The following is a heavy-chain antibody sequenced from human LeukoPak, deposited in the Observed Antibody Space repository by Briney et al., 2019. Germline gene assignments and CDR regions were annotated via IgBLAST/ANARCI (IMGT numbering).Heavy chain of an antibody. J-gene: IGHJ4*02. CDR3: ARGGSGNYWDFDY. D-gene: IGHD3-10*01. CDR1: GFSIRSPYY. CDR2: VHHSGYT. Sequence: SETLSLTCAVSGFSIRSPYYWGWIRQPPGKGLEWIGSVHHSGYTHYNPSLKSRVTTSIDTSNNRFPLKLKLNSVTAADTAVYYCARGGSGNYWDFDYWGQGTLVTVSS. V-gene: IGHV4-38-2*01.